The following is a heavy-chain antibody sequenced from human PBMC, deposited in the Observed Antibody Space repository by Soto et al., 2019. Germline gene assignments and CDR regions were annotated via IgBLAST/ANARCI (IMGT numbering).Heavy chain of an antibody. CDR2: ISYDGSTK. Sequence: QVQLVESGGGVVQPRRSLRLSCAASGFTFSPYGMHWVRQAPGKGLDWVAVISYDGSTKYYGDSVQGRFTISRDNSKHTLYLKMNSLRVEDTAVYYCAKETLSCRGGGTCYSVGNYCLDVWGQGTTVTVSS. D-gene: IGHD2-15*01. J-gene: IGHJ6*02. CDR1: GFTFSPYG. V-gene: IGHV3-30*18. CDR3: AKETLSCRGGGTCYSVGNYCLDV.